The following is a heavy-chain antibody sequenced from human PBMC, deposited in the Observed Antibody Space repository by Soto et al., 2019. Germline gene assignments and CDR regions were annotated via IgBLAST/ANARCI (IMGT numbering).Heavy chain of an antibody. J-gene: IGHJ4*02. D-gene: IGHD6-13*01. CDR1: GFTFSNYG. CDR3: SKGYSRSWRGYLDY. V-gene: IGHV3-30*18. Sequence: QVQLVESGGGVVQPGRSLRLSCAASGFTFSNYGIHWVRQAPGKGLEWVAVISSDGSNKYFADSVKGRFSLSKDNSRNTLDLQMNILRAEDSAEYYCSKGYSRSWRGYLDYWGQGALVTVSS. CDR2: ISSDGSNK.